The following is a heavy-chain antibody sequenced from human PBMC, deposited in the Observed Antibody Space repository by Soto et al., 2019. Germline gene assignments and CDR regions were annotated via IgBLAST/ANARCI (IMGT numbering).Heavy chain of an antibody. CDR1: GFTFSSFA. CDR2: ISYDGTNK. J-gene: IGHJ6*02. V-gene: IGHV3-30-3*01. CDR3: ARGAYNNHSHYGLDV. Sequence: QVQLAESGGGVVQPGRSLRLSCAASGFTFSSFAKHWVRQAPGKGLEWVAVISYDGTNKYYADSVRGRFTISTDISKNTLYLEMNGLRAEDTAVYYCARGAYNNHSHYGLDVWGQGTTVTVSS. D-gene: IGHD4-4*01.